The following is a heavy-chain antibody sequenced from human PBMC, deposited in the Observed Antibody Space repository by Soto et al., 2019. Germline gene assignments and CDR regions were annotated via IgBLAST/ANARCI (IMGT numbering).Heavy chain of an antibody. CDR1: GFTFSSYG. J-gene: IGHJ6*02. CDR2: ISYDGSNK. V-gene: IGHV3-30*18. Sequence: GGSLRLSCAASGFTFSSYGMHWVRQAPGKGLEWVAVISYDGSNKYYADSVKGRFTISRDNSKNTLYLQMNSLRAEDTVVYYCAKEYSSGWYYYYGMDVWGQGTTVTVSS. CDR3: AKEYSSGWYYYYGMDV. D-gene: IGHD6-19*01.